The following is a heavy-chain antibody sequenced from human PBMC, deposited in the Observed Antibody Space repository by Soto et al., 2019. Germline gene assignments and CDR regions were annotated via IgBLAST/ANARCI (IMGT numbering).Heavy chain of an antibody. CDR3: AKNLHVTIPDAFDI. D-gene: IGHD3-3*01. Sequence: ASVKVSCKASGYTFTGYYMHWVRQAPGQGLEWMGWINPNSGGANYAQKFQGRVTMTRDTSISTDYMELSRLRSDDTAVYYCAKNLHVTIPDAFDIWGQGTMVTVSS. V-gene: IGHV1-2*02. J-gene: IGHJ3*02. CDR2: INPNSGGA. CDR1: GYTFTGYY.